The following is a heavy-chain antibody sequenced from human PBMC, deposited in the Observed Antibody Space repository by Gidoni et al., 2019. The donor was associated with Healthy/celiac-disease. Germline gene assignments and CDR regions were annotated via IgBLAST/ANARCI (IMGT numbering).Heavy chain of an antibody. D-gene: IGHD2-21*01. J-gene: IGHJ6*02. CDR2: INPNSGGT. Sequence: QEQLVQSGAEVKKPGASVKVSCKASGYNFTDYYMHWVRQAPGQGLEWMGWINPNSGGTKYAQKFQDRVSMTTDTSISTAYMEVSRLTSDDTAVYYWARGTIRMDVWGQGTTVTVSS. CDR3: ARGTIRMDV. CDR1: GYNFTDYY. V-gene: IGHV1-2*02.